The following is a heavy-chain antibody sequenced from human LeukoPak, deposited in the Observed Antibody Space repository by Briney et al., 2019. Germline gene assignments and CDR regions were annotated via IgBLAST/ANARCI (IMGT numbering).Heavy chain of an antibody. J-gene: IGHJ4*02. CDR1: GLTFSDHY. V-gene: IGHV3-72*01. CDR2: IRNKANSYTT. CDR3: ARVVHYYFDY. D-gene: IGHD6-6*01. Sequence: PGGSLRLSCAASGLTFSDHYMDWVRQAPGKGLEWVGRIRNKANSYTTEDAASVKCRFTISRDDSKNSLYLQMNSLKTEDTAVYYCARVVHYYFDYWGQGTLVTVSS.